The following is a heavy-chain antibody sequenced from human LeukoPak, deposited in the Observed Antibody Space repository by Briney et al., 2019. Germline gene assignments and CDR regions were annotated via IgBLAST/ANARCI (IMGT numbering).Heavy chain of an antibody. CDR3: ARGANYDSSGYSWFDP. D-gene: IGHD3-22*01. CDR1: GGSISSYY. J-gene: IGHJ5*02. V-gene: IGHV4-59*01. CDR2: IYYSGSI. Sequence: SETLSLTCAVSGGSISSYYWSWIRQPPGKGLEWIGYIYYSGSINYNPSLKSRVTMSVDMSKNQFSLKLNSVTAADTAVYYCARGANYDSSGYSWFDPWGQGTLVTVSS.